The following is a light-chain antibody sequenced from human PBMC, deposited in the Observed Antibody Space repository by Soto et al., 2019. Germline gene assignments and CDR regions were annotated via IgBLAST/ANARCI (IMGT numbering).Light chain of an antibody. CDR2: EVS. J-gene: IGLJ3*02. V-gene: IGLV2-14*01. CDR1: STDVGYYNY. Sequence: QSVLTQPASVSGSPGQSITISCTGTSTDVGYYNYVSWYQHHPGKAPKLMIYEVSNRPSGVSSRFSGSKSGNTASLTISGLQAEDEADYYCSSYTTSSTQVFGGGTQLTVL. CDR3: SSYTTSSTQV.